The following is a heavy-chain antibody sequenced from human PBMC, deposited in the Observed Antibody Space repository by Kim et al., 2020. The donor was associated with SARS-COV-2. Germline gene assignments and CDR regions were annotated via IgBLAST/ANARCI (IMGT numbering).Heavy chain of an antibody. CDR1: GFTFSSYA. D-gene: IGHD3-10*01. J-gene: IGHJ4*02. V-gene: IGHV3-23*01. Sequence: GGSLRLSCAASGFTFSSYAMSWVRQAPGKGLEWVSAISGSGGSTYYADSVKGRFTISRDNSKNTLYLQMNSLRAEDTAVYYCAKAPLLWFRARLGFFDYWGQGTLVTVSS. CDR2: ISGSGGST. CDR3: AKAPLLWFRARLGFFDY.